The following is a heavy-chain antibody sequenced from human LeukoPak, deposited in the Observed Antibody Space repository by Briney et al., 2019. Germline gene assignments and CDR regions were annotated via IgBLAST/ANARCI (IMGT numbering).Heavy chain of an antibody. V-gene: IGHV1-69*04. CDR1: GGTFSSYA. D-gene: IGHD3-22*01. CDR3: ARDGAYYYDSSGYGDY. J-gene: IGHJ4*02. Sequence: SVKVSCKASGGTFSSYAISWVRQAPGQGLEWMGRIIPILGIANYAQKFQGRVTITADKSTSTAYMELSSLRSEDTAVYYCARDGAYYYDSSGYGDYWGQGTLVTVSS. CDR2: IIPILGIA.